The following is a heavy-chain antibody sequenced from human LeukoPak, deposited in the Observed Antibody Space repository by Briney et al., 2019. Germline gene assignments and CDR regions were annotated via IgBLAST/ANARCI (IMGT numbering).Heavy chain of an antibody. J-gene: IGHJ5*02. Sequence: PSETLSFTCAVSGGSISSGGYSWSWIRQPPGKGLEWIGYIYHSGSTYYNPSLKSRVTISVDRSKNQFSLKLSSVTAADTAVYYCARDPGGWFDPWGQGTLVTVSS. CDR3: ARDPGGWFDP. CDR1: GGSISSGGYS. CDR2: IYHSGST. V-gene: IGHV4-30-2*01. D-gene: IGHD3-10*01.